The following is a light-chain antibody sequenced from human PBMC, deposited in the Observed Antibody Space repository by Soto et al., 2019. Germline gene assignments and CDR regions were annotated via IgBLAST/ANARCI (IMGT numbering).Light chain of an antibody. CDR2: AAS. CDR1: QDIGGR. CDR3: LLVYSFPRT. J-gene: IGKJ1*01. Sequence: EMQKTQSASSVTASVGARLNITCRASQDIGGRLAWFQQKPGKAPQYLIQAASILQSGVPSRFSCSGSGTEFILVIGHRQPDDFVSYSFLLVYSFPRTVGQGTKVDIK. V-gene: IGKV1-12*01.